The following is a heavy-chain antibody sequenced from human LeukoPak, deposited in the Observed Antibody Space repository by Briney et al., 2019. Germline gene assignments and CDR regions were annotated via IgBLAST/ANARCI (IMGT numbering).Heavy chain of an antibody. CDR1: GGSISSSSYY. Sequence: TSETLSLTCTVSGGSISSSSYYWGWIRQPPGKGLEWIGSIYYSGSTYYNPSLKSRVTLSVDTSKNQFSLKLSSVTAADTAVYYCAARGDYYDSSGYVGYWGQGTLVTVSS. D-gene: IGHD3-22*01. CDR3: AARGDYYDSSGYVGY. CDR2: IYYSGST. V-gene: IGHV4-39*01. J-gene: IGHJ4*02.